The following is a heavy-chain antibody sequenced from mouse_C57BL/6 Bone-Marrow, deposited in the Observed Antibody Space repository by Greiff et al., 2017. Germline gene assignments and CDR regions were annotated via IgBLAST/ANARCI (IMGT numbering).Heavy chain of an antibody. D-gene: IGHD1-1*01. V-gene: IGHV5-17*01. J-gene: IGHJ3*01. CDR3: ARGVLLLRFAY. CDR2: ISSGSSTI. Sequence: EVQLVESGGGLVKPGGSLKLSCAASGFTFSDYGMHWVRQAPEKGLEWVAYISSGSSTIYYADTVKGRFTISRENAKITLFLQMTSLTSEDTAMYYCARGVLLLRFAYWGQGTLVTVSA. CDR1: GFTFSDYG.